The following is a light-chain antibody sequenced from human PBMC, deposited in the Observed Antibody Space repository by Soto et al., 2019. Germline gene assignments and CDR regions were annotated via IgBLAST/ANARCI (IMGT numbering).Light chain of an antibody. J-gene: IGKJ1*01. Sequence: ETVMTQSPATLSVSPGETATLSCRTSQGLNSNLAWYQQKLGQAPRVLIYGASTRATGIPARFSGSGSGTEFILTISSLQSEDFAVYYCHEYNTWPWTFGEGTKVDI. CDR1: QGLNSN. CDR3: HEYNTWPWT. V-gene: IGKV3-15*01. CDR2: GAS.